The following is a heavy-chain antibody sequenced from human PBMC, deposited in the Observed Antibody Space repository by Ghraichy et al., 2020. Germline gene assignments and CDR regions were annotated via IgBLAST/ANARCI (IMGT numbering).Heavy chain of an antibody. CDR3: ARGGVKTPLSGSRAYWYFDL. V-gene: IGHV4-34*01. J-gene: IGHJ2*01. Sequence: SETLSLTCAVYGGSFSGYYWSWIRQPPGKGLEWIGEINHSGSTNYNPSLKSRVTISVDTSKNQFSLKLSSVTAADTAVYYCARGGVKTPLSGSRAYWYFDLWGRGTLVTVSS. CDR2: INHSGST. CDR1: GGSFSGYY. D-gene: IGHD1-26*01.